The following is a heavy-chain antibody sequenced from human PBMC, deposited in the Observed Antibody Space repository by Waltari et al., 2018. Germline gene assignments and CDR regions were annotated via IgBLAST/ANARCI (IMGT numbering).Heavy chain of an antibody. D-gene: IGHD6-13*01. CDR1: GPSFSNCW. CDR2: IKQDGSEK. CDR3: TRGGRDSSWYWRD. Sequence: EVQLVESGGGLAQPGGALRLSCAASGPSFSNCWMTWVRQASGKGPEWVANIKQDGSEKFYLDSVKGRFTISRDNAKSSLYLQMNNLRVEDTAVYYCTRGGRDSSWYWRDWGQGTLVTVSS. J-gene: IGHJ4*02. V-gene: IGHV3-7*01.